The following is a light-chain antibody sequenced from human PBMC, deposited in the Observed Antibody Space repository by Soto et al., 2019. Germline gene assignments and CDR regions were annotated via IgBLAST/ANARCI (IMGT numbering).Light chain of an antibody. CDR3: QQYYNWPPLT. J-gene: IGKJ4*01. CDR1: QSVGSN. V-gene: IGKV3-15*01. CDR2: GAS. Sequence: ETVMTQSPVTLSVFPGERATLSCRASQSVGSNLAWYQQIPGQAPRLLIYGASTRATGIPARFSGSGSGTEFTLTISSLQSEDFAVYYCQQYYNWPPLTFGGGTKVEI.